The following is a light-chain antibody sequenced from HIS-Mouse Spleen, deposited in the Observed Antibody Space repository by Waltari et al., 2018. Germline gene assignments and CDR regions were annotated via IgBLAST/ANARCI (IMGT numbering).Light chain of an antibody. V-gene: IGLV4-69*01. CDR2: LNSDGSH. J-gene: IGLJ3*02. Sequence: QLVLTQSPSASASLGASVKLTCTLSSGHSSYAIAWHQQQPEKGPRYLMKLNSDGSHSTGDVFPVRFSCSSSGAARYLTISCLQSEDEADYYCQTWGTGIWVFGGGTKLTVL. CDR1: SGHSSYA. CDR3: QTWGTGIWV.